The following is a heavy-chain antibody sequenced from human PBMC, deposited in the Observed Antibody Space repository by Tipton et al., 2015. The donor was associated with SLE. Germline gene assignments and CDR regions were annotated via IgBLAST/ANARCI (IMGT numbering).Heavy chain of an antibody. D-gene: IGHD5-24*01. CDR1: DGSISTTNYY. V-gene: IGHV4-39*07. CDR3: AGGAQEGRRWLQPTPNNWFDP. CDR2: IFYTGST. J-gene: IGHJ5*02. Sequence: TLSLTCSVSDGSISTTNYYWGWLRQPPGKGLEWIGSIFYTGSTYYNPSLNSRVSFSIDTSENHFSLRLNSVTAADTAVYYCAGGAQEGRRWLQPTPNNWFDPWGQGTLVTVSS.